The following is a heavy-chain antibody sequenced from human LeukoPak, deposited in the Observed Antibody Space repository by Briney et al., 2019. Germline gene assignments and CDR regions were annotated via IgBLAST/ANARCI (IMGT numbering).Heavy chain of an antibody. J-gene: IGHJ3*02. Sequence: GGSLRLSCTASGFTFSDYAMMWVRQSPGKGPEWVAAIRGGGHGPFYADSVRGRFTISRDNSKYTLLLQMYSLRAEDTAVYYCARDPNGDYVGAFDMWGPGTMVTVSS. CDR2: IRGGGHGP. CDR1: GFTFSDYA. CDR3: ARDPNGDYVGAFDM. V-gene: IGHV3-23*01. D-gene: IGHD4-17*01.